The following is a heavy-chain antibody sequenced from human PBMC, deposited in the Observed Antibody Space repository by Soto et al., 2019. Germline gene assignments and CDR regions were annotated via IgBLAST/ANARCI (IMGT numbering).Heavy chain of an antibody. CDR2: ISNDGSST. V-gene: IGHV3-74*01. J-gene: IGHJ1*01. CDR3: ARLPNKSPQN. Sequence: EVQLVESGGGVVQPGGSLRLSCVASGFTCSSYWMHWVRQAPGKGLVWVSSISNDGSSTSYADPVKGRFTISRDNAKNTLYLQMNSLRAEDTAVYYCARLPNKSPQNWGQGTLVIVSP. CDR1: GFTCSSYW.